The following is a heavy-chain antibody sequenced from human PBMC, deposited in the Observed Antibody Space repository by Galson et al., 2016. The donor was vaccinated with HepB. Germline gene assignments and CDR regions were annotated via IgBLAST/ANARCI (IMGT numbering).Heavy chain of an antibody. CDR3: ARGSNCSGGRCFWFDP. CDR2: IYYSGST. V-gene: IGHV4-31*03. J-gene: IGHJ5*02. Sequence: TLSLTCTVSSDSFTGSSYYWAWIRQPPGKGLEWIGYIYYSGSTYYNSSLKSRVIISVDTSKNQLSLMLSSVTAADTAVYYCARGSNCSGGRCFWFDPWGQGTLVTVTS. D-gene: IGHD2-15*01. CDR1: SDSFTGSSYY.